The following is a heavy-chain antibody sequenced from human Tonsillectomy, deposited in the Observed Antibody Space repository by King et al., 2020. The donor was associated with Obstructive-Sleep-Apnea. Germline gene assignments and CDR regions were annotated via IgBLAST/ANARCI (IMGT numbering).Heavy chain of an antibody. CDR1: GFTFSNAW. Sequence: VQLVESGGGLVKPGGSLRLSCAASGFTFSNAWMSWVRQAPGKGLEWVGRIKSKTDGGTTDYAAPVKGRFTISRDDSKNTLYLQMNSLKTEDTAVYYCTTGVGYFDWLHKTTLVDYWGQGTLVTVSS. CDR2: IKSKTDGGTT. CDR3: TTGVGYFDWLHKTTLVDY. V-gene: IGHV3-15*01. J-gene: IGHJ4*02. D-gene: IGHD3-9*01.